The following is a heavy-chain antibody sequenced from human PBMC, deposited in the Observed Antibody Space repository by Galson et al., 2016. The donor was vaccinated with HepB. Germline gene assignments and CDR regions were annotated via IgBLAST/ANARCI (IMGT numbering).Heavy chain of an antibody. CDR2: IHHSGNT. J-gene: IGHJ4*02. CDR1: GDSISNGDW. Sequence: ETLSLTCAVSGDSISNGDWWNWVRQPPGEGLEWIGQIHHSGNTIYNPSLTSRLNMSVDTSGNQFSLNLNFVTVADTAFYYCARDRAHGEDHHGIFLDYWGRGLLVTVSS. V-gene: IGHV4-55*08. CDR3: ARDRAHGEDHHGIFLDY. D-gene: IGHD3-3*02.